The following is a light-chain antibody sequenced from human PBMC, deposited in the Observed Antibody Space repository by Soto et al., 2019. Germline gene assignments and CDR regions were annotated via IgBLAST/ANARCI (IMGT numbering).Light chain of an antibody. CDR1: QSISSW. CDR3: QQYERYPMT. CDR2: KAS. Sequence: DSQMTQYPSTLSASVGDRVTITCRASQSISSWLAWYQQKPGKAPKLLISKASTLQSGVPPRFSGSGSGSEFTPTISSLQPDDFATYYCQQYERYPMTFGGGTKVEIK. J-gene: IGKJ4*01. V-gene: IGKV1-5*03.